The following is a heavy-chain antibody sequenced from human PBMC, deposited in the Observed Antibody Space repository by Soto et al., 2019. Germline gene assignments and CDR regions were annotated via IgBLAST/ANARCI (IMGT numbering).Heavy chain of an antibody. D-gene: IGHD2-2*01. Sequence: GGSLRLSCAASGFTFSDYYMSWIRQAPGKGLEWVSYISSSGSTIYYADSVKGRFTISRDNAKNSLYLQMNSLRAEDTAVYYCARDRGRPANYYYGMDVWGQGTTVTVSS. CDR1: GFTFSDYY. J-gene: IGHJ6*02. CDR2: ISSSGSTI. V-gene: IGHV3-11*01. CDR3: ARDRGRPANYYYGMDV.